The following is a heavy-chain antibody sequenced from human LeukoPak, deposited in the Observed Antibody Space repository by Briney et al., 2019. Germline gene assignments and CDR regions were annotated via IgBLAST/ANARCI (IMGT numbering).Heavy chain of an antibody. CDR2: ISWNSGSI. CDR1: GFTFDDYA. CDR3: AKDGAAADAYFHH. Sequence: GGSLRLSCAASGFTFDDYAMHWVRQAPGKGLEWVSGISWNSGSIGYADSVKGRFTISRDNAKNSLYLQMNSLRAEDTALYYCAKDGAAADAYFHHWGQGTLVTAS. V-gene: IGHV3-9*01. D-gene: IGHD6-13*01. J-gene: IGHJ1*01.